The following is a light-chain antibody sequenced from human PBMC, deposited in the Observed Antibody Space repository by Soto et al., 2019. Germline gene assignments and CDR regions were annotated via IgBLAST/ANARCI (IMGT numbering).Light chain of an antibody. CDR2: GAS. J-gene: IGKJ5*01. CDR3: QQYNKWPPIT. V-gene: IGKV3-15*01. Sequence: EVVLTQSPVTLSVSPGERATLSCRASQSVSSNLAWYQQKPGQAPRLLIYGASTRATGIPGRFSGSGSGTEFTLTISSLQSEDFAVYYCQQYNKWPPITFGQGTRLEIK. CDR1: QSVSSN.